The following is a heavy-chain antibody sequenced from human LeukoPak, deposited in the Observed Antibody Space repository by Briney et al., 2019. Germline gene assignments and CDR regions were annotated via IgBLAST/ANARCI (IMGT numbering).Heavy chain of an antibody. D-gene: IGHD6-19*01. V-gene: IGHV3-30*04. CDR3: ARGLAGP. CDR2: ISYDGSNK. J-gene: IGHJ5*02. CDR1: GFTFSSYA. Sequence: GGTLRLSCAASGFTFSSYAMHWVRQAPGKGLEWVAVISYDGSNKYYADSVKGRFTISRDNSKNTLYLQMNSLRAEDTAVYYCARGLAGPWGQGTLVTVSS.